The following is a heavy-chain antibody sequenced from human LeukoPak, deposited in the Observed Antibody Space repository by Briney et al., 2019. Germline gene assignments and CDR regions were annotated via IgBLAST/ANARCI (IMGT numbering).Heavy chain of an antibody. CDR2: IYYSGST. CDR1: GYSISSGYY. J-gene: IGHJ5*02. D-gene: IGHD3-10*01. CDR3: ARDYYFGGNWFDP. V-gene: IGHV4-61*01. Sequence: SETLSLTCAVSGYSISSGYYWSWIRQPPGKGLEWIGYIYYSGSTNYNPSLKSRVTISVDTSKNQFSLKLSSVTAADTAVYYCARDYYFGGNWFDPWGQGTLVTVSS.